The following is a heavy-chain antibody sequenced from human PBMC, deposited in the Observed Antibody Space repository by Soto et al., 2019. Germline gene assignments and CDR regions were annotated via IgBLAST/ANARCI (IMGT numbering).Heavy chain of an antibody. J-gene: IGHJ4*02. CDR1: GGSISSYY. CDR2: IYYSGST. Sequence: SETLSLTCIVSGGSISSYYWSWIRQPPGKGLEWIGYIYYSGSTTYNPSLKSRVTISVDTSKNHFSLRLSSVTAADTAVYYCARARRNGYNSLPLPFDCWGQGTLVTVSS. D-gene: IGHD5-12*01. V-gene: IGHV4-59*01. CDR3: ARARRNGYNSLPLPFDC.